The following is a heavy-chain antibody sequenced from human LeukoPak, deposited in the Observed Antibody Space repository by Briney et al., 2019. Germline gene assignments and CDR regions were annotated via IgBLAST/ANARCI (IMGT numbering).Heavy chain of an antibody. CDR2: ISSSGGST. CDR1: GFTFSDYY. J-gene: IGHJ4*02. CDR3: AREFSGGSFDY. V-gene: IGHV3-11*01. Sequence: GSLRLSCAASGFTFSDYYMSWIRQAPGKGLEWVSYISSSGGSTYYADSVKGRFTISRDNSKNTLYLQMNSLRAEDTAVYYCAREFSGGSFDYWGQGTLVTVSS. D-gene: IGHD3-16*01.